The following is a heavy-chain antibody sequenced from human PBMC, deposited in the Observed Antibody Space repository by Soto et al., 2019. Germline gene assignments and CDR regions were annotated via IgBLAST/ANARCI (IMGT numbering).Heavy chain of an antibody. CDR2: INHSGST. D-gene: IGHD3-22*01. J-gene: IGHJ5*02. CDR1: GGSFSGYY. V-gene: IGHV4-34*01. CDR3: ARRLTYYYDSSGNPFDP. Sequence: SETLSLTCAVYGGSFSGYYWSWIRQPPGKGLEWIGEINHSGSTNYNPSLKSRVTISVDTSKNQFSLKLSSVTAADTAVYYCARRLTYYYDSSGNPFDPWGQGTLVTVSS.